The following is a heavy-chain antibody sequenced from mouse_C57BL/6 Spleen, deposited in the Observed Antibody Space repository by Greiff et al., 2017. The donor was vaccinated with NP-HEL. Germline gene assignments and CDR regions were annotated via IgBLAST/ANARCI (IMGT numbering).Heavy chain of an antibody. CDR1: GYTFTDYE. V-gene: IGHV1-15*01. CDR3: TRLSAVGYFDV. CDR2: IDPETGGT. D-gene: IGHD1-1*01. J-gene: IGHJ1*03. Sequence: VQLQESGAELVRPGASVTLSCKASGYTFTDYEMHWVKQTPVHGLEWIGAIDPETGGTAYNQKFKGKAILTADKSSSTAYMELRSLTSEDSAVYYCTRLSAVGYFDVWGTGTTVTVSS.